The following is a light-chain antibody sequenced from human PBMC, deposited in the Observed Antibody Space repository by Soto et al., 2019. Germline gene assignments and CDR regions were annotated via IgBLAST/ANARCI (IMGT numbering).Light chain of an antibody. CDR1: QSISTF. V-gene: IGKV1-39*01. J-gene: IGKJ1*01. CDR3: QQSFTAPWT. CDR2: TAS. Sequence: DIQMTQSPSSLSASVGDRVTITCRASQSISTFLNWYQQKPGKAPNLLIYTASTLHGGVPSGFSGSGSGTDFTLTISSLQPADFATYYCQQSFTAPWTFGQGTRVYIK.